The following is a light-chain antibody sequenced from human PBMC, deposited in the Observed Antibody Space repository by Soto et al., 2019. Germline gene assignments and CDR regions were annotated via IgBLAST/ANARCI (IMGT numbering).Light chain of an antibody. CDR3: QQYNSYSLT. J-gene: IGKJ4*01. CDR1: QSISSW. Sequence: DIQMTHSPSTLSASVGDRVTITCRASQSISSWLAWYQQKPGKAPKLLIYKASSLESGVPSRFSGSGSGTEFTLTISSLQPEDFATYYCQQYNSYSLTFGGGTKVDIK. V-gene: IGKV1-5*03. CDR2: KAS.